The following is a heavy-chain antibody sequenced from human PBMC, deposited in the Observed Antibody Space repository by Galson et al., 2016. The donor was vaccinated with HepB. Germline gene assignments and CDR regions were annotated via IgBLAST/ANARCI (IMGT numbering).Heavy chain of an antibody. V-gene: IGHV3-53*01. CDR3: AKHFRGRESYNGFDI. CDR2: IFSTGPT. Sequence: SLRLSCAASGFSVSRTYMSWVRQAPGKGLEGVSVIFSTGPTRYADSVKGRFTISRDNSNNTLHLQMNSLIPEDTAVYYCAKHFRGRESYNGFDIWGHGTMVTVSS. CDR1: GFSVSRTY. J-gene: IGHJ3*02. D-gene: IGHD3-16*01.